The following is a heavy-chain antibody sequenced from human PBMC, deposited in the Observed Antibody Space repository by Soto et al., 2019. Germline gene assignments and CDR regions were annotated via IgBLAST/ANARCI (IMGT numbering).Heavy chain of an antibody. V-gene: IGHV4-59*01. CDR2: IYYSGST. Sequence: SETLSLTCTVSGVSISSYYWSWIRQPPGKGLEWIGYIYYSGSTSYNPSLKSRVTISVDTSKNQFSLKLSSVTAADTAVYYCARHDYGDYVSDYWGQGTLVTVSS. CDR3: ARHDYGDYVSDY. D-gene: IGHD4-17*01. J-gene: IGHJ4*02. CDR1: GVSISSYY.